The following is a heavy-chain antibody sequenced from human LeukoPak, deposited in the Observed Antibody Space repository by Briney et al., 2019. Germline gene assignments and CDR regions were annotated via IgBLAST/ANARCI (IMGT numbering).Heavy chain of an antibody. Sequence: GGSLRLSCAASGFTFNSYAMSWVRQAPGQGLECVSSISAGGSDTYYADSVKGRFTISRDNSKNTLYLQMNSLRAEDTAVYYCAKVLSGNWFDPWGQGTLVTVSS. V-gene: IGHV3-23*01. CDR1: GFTFNSYA. D-gene: IGHD6-25*01. CDR2: ISAGGSDT. J-gene: IGHJ5*02. CDR3: AKVLSGNWFDP.